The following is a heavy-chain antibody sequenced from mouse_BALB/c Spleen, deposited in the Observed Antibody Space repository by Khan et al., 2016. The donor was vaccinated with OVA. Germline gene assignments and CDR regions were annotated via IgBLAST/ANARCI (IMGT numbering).Heavy chain of an antibody. CDR2: INPSNGGT. D-gene: IGHD1-1*02. CDR1: GYTFTSYY. V-gene: IGHV1S81*02. J-gene: IGHJ3*01. Sequence: VQLQESGVELVKPGASVRLSCKASGYTFTSYYLYWVKQRPGHGLEWIGDINPSNGGTNFNENFKTKATLTVDKSSSTAYMQLSSLTSEDSAVYYCTRSGYGAFAYWGQGTLVTVSA. CDR3: TRSGYGAFAY.